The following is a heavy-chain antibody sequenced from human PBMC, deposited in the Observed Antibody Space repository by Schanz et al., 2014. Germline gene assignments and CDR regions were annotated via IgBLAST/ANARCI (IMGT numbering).Heavy chain of an antibody. CDR2: FNDGGVNK. CDR3: AKSQYSSFDS. D-gene: IGHD6-6*01. J-gene: IGHJ4*01. V-gene: IGHV3-23*04. CDR1: GFTFSTHA. Sequence: EVQLVESGGGVVQPGRSLRLSCAASGFTFSTHAMHWVHQAPGKGLEWVSSFNDGGVNKYYADSVKGRFTISSDDSKSTRYLQTDDLRAEDTAVYYCAKSQYSSFDSWGHGTLVTVSS.